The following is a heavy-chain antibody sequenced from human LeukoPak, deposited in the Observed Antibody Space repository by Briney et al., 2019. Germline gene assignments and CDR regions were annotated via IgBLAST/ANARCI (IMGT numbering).Heavy chain of an antibody. CDR3: AAGYSSGWYGPQ. Sequence: ASVKVFCKASGYTFTSYDISWVRQATGQGLEWMGWMNPNSGNAGYAQRFQGRVTMTRNNSISTAYMELTSLRSEDTAVYYCAAGYSSGWYGPQWGQGTLVTVSS. D-gene: IGHD6-19*01. J-gene: IGHJ4*02. CDR2: MNPNSGNA. CDR1: GYTFTSYD. V-gene: IGHV1-8*01.